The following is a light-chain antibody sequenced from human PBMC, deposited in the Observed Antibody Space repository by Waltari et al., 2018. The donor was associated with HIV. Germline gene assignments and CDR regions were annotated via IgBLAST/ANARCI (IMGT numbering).Light chain of an antibody. J-gene: IGLJ3*02. Sequence: YVMTQPSSLSVAPGETATISCGANNIGSQSVHWYQQRQGQAPVLVISDDSDRPSESPERFAGSNSGNTATLTISGVEAGDEADYYCQVWDSTSDHPAFGGGTKLTVL. CDR2: DDS. CDR3: QVWDSTSDHPA. CDR1: NIGSQS. V-gene: IGLV3-21*01.